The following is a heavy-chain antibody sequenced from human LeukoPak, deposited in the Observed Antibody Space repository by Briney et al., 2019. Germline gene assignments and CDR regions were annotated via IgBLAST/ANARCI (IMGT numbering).Heavy chain of an antibody. Sequence: ASVKVSCKASGYTFSSYYMHWVRQAPGQGLEWMGIINPSGGSTTYAQKFQGRVIMTRDTSTSTVYMELSSLRSEDTAVYYCARHLLTYYDFWSGYRNDAFDIWGQGTMVTVSS. D-gene: IGHD3-3*01. CDR3: ARHLLTYYDFWSGYRNDAFDI. CDR1: GYTFSSYY. V-gene: IGHV1-46*01. CDR2: INPSGGST. J-gene: IGHJ3*02.